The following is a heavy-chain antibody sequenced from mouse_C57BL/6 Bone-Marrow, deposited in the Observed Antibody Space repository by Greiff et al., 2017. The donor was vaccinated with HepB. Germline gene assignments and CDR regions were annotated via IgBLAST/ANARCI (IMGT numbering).Heavy chain of an antibody. CDR3: TSYGNYDY. D-gene: IGHD2-1*01. CDR1: GFNIKDDY. CDR2: IDPENGDT. J-gene: IGHJ2*01. Sequence: DVQLVESGAELVRPGASVKLSCTASGFNIKDDYMHWVKQRPEQGLEWIGWIDPENGDTEYASKFQGKATITADTSSNTAYLQLSSLTSEDTAVYYCTSYGNYDYWCQGTTLTVSS. V-gene: IGHV14-4*01.